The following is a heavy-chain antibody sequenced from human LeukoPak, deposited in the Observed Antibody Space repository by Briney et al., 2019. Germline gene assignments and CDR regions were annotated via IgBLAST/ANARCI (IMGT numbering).Heavy chain of an antibody. V-gene: IGHV4-39*07. CDR2: IDYSGST. CDR1: GGSISSSSYY. CDR3: ATDILTGYFHSTPNDY. D-gene: IGHD3-9*01. J-gene: IGHJ4*02. Sequence: SESLSLTCTVSGGSISSSSYYWGWIRQPPGKGLEWIRSIDYSGSTYYNPSLRSRVTISVDTSKNQFSLKLSYVTAAETAVYYCATDILTGYFHSTPNDYWGQGTLVTVSS.